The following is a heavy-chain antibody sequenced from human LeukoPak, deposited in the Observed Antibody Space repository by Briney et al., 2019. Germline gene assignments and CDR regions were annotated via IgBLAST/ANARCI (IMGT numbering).Heavy chain of an antibody. D-gene: IGHD5-18*01. Sequence: SETLSLTCTVSDYSISSGYYWGWIRQPPGKGLEWVGSIYHSGSTYYNPSLKSRVTISVDTSKNQFSLRLSSVTAADTAVYYCARGSGYSYGYYYYYMDVWGKGTTVTVSS. CDR1: DYSISSGYY. J-gene: IGHJ6*03. CDR3: ARGSGYSYGYYYYYMDV. CDR2: IYHSGST. V-gene: IGHV4-38-2*02.